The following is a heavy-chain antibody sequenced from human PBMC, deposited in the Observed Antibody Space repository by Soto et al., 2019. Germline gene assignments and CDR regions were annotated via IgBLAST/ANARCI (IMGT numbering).Heavy chain of an antibody. CDR1: GYTFTSYY. Sequence: ASVKVSCKASGYTFTSYYMHWVRQAPGQGLEWMGIMNPSGGSTSYAQKFQGRVTMTRDTSTSTVYMELSSLRSEDTAVYYCARDPHCTNGVCYHLGAYYYYGMDVWGQGTTVTVSS. CDR2: MNPSGGST. V-gene: IGHV1-46*01. CDR3: ARDPHCTNGVCYHLGAYYYYGMDV. D-gene: IGHD2-8*01. J-gene: IGHJ6*02.